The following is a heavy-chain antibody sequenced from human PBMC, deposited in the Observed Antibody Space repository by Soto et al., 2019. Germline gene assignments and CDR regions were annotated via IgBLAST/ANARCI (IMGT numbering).Heavy chain of an antibody. J-gene: IGHJ4*02. D-gene: IGHD4-17*01. CDR3: ARYATVTTRDSTTSFDY. CDR1: GGSISSGGYY. Sequence: QVQLQESGPGLVKPSQTLSLTCTVSGGSISSGGYYWSWIRQHPGKGLEWIGYIYYSGSTYYNPSLKSRVTISVDTSKNQFSLKLSSVTAADTDVYYCARYATVTTRDSTTSFDYWGQGTLVTVSS. V-gene: IGHV4-31*03. CDR2: IYYSGST.